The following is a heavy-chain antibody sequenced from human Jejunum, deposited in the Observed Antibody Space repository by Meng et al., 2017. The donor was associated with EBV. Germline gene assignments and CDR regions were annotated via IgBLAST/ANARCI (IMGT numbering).Heavy chain of an antibody. CDR2: INENGGTT. V-gene: IGHV3-74*03. CDR3: SRDLAGPYDD. Sequence: EVQLWESGGGLVQPGGSLRLSCAVSGFTFSTYWMHWVRQAPGKGLEWISRINENGGTTTYADSVRGRFTISRDNTKNTLYLEMNNLRAEDSAVYFCSRDLAGPYDDWGQGTLVTVSS. J-gene: IGHJ4*02. CDR1: GFTFSTYW.